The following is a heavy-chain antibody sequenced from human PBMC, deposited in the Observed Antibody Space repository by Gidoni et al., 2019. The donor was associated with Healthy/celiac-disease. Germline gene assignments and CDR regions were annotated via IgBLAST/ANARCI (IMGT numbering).Heavy chain of an antibody. CDR2: INPNSGGT. J-gene: IGHJ6*02. Sequence: QLVQSGAEVKKPGASVKVSCKASGYTFTGYYMHWVRQAPGQGLGWMGWINPNSGGTNYAQKFQGRVTMTRDTSISTAYMELSRLRSDDTAVYYCARDLVLLWFGEKDVWGQGTTVTVSS. CDR1: GYTFTGYY. D-gene: IGHD3-10*01. CDR3: ARDLVLLWFGEKDV. V-gene: IGHV1-2*02.